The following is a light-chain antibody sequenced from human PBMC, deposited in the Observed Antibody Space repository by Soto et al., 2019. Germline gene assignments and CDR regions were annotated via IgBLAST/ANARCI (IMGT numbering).Light chain of an antibody. CDR3: HQYIEYMKL. V-gene: IGKV3-20*01. CDR1: QSVSNNY. CDR2: DAS. Sequence: IVLTQSPGTLSLSPVERATLSCRASQSVSNNYLAWYQQKPGQPPRLLIYDASTRATGVPARFSGSGSGTDFTLSISSLQSEDVAVYFCHQYIEYMKLFGQGTKVDIK. J-gene: IGKJ2*01.